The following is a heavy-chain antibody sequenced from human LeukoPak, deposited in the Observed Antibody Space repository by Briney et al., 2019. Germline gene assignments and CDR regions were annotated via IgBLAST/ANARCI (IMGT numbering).Heavy chain of an antibody. CDR2: IYYSGST. Sequence: PSETLSLTCAVSGGSISSGGYSWSWIRQPPGKGLEWIGYIYYSGSTYYNPSLKSRVTISVDTSKNQFSLKLSSVTAADTAVYYCARDRSNYGDGHLGAFDIWGQGTMVTVSS. D-gene: IGHD4-17*01. CDR3: ARDRSNYGDGHLGAFDI. J-gene: IGHJ3*02. CDR1: GGSISSGGYS. V-gene: IGHV4-30-4*07.